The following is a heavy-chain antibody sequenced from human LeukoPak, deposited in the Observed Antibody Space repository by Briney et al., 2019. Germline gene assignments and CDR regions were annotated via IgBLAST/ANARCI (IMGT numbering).Heavy chain of an antibody. Sequence: GGSLRLSCAASGFTFSSYGMHWVRQAPGKGLEWVAVIWYDGSNKYYADSVKGRFTISRDNSKNTLYLQMNSLRAEDTAVYYCARAESGYDLLIDYWGQGTLVTVSS. J-gene: IGHJ4*02. CDR2: IWYDGSNK. V-gene: IGHV3-33*01. CDR1: GFTFSSYG. D-gene: IGHD5-12*01. CDR3: ARAESGYDLLIDY.